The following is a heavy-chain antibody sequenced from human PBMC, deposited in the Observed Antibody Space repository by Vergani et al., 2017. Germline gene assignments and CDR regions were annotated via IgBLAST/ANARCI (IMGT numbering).Heavy chain of an antibody. CDR3: ARGYCSSTSCYTSDYFDY. Sequence: QVQLQESGPGLVKPSQTLSLTCTVSGGSISSGGYYWSWIRQHPGKGLEWIGYIYYSGSTYYNPSRKSRVTISVDTSKNQFSLKLSSVTAADTAVYYCARGYCSSTSCYTSDYFDYWGQGALVTVSS. CDR2: IYYSGST. V-gene: IGHV4-31*03. J-gene: IGHJ4*02. CDR1: GGSISSGGYY. D-gene: IGHD2-2*02.